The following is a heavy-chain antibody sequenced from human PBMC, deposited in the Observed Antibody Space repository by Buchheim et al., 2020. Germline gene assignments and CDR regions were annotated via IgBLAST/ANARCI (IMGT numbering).Heavy chain of an antibody. V-gene: IGHV1-18*01. CDR1: GYTFNSYG. D-gene: IGHD3-10*01. J-gene: IGHJ4*02. CDR3: ARDLYYYGSGSYGFDY. CDR2: ISTYNGNT. Sequence: QVQLVQSGPEVKKPEASVKVSCKSSGYTFNSYGVSWVRQAPGQGLEWMGWISTYNGNTNYPQKFQGRVTMTTDTSTSTAYMVLRSLRSDDTAVYYCARDLYYYGSGSYGFDYWGQGTL.